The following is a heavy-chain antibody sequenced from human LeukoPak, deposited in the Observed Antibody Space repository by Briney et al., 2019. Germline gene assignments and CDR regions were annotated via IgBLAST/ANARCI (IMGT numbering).Heavy chain of an antibody. Sequence: PSETLSLTCAVYGGSFSGYYWSWIRQPPGKGLEWIGEINHSGSTNYNPSLKSRVTISVDTSKNQFSLKLISVTAADTAVYYCARVKETTTTFHYFDYYMDVWGKGTTVTVSS. CDR3: ARVKETTTTFHYFDYYMDV. CDR1: GGSFSGYY. V-gene: IGHV4-34*01. J-gene: IGHJ6*03. CDR2: INHSGST. D-gene: IGHD5-24*01.